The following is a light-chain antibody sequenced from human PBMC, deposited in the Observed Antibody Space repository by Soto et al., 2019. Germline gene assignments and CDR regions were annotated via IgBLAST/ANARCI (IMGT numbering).Light chain of an antibody. CDR1: NIGTKG. V-gene: IGLV3-21*02. CDR2: DDS. CDR3: QVWDGSSDHPVV. J-gene: IGLJ2*01. Sequence: SYELTQSPSVSVAPGQTARIACGGNNIGTKGVHWYQQKPGQAPVLVVYDDSERPSGIPERFSGSNSGNTATLSISRVVAGDEADYFCQVWDGSSDHPVVFGGGTKLTVL.